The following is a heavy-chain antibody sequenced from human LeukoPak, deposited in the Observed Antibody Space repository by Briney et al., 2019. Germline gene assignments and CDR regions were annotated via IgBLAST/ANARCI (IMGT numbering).Heavy chain of an antibody. V-gene: IGHV4-39*07. Sequence: SETLSLTCTVSGGSISSSSYYWGWIRQPPGKGPEWIGSIYYSGSTYYNPSLKSRVTISVDTSKNQFSLKLSSVTAADTAVYYCARGGSGSYALLFRYNWFDPWGQGTLVTVSS. CDR1: GGSISSSSYY. CDR3: ARGGSGSYALLFRYNWFDP. D-gene: IGHD1-26*01. J-gene: IGHJ5*02. CDR2: IYYSGST.